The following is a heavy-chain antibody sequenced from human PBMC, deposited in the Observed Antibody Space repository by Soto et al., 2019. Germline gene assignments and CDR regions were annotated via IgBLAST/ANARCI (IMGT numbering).Heavy chain of an antibody. J-gene: IGHJ6*01. CDR1: GYSFTDYS. D-gene: IGHD6-6*01. V-gene: IGHV5-10-1*01. CDR2: IHPSDSYT. Sequence: PGESLKISCEGRGYSFTDYSITWLRRTPGTGLEWMGKIHPSDSYTNFNPSFQGHVSISVDRSANTAYLQWTSLKASDSGIYYCARTLVETSKTSPVMDVWGHGTTVTAPQ. CDR3: ARTLVETSKTSPVMDV.